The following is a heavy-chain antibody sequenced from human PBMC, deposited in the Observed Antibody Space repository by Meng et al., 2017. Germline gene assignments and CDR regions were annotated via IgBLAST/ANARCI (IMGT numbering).Heavy chain of an antibody. CDR2: IYWDDDK. CDR1: GFSRSASGVG. CDR3: AHRQDSSYDY. J-gene: IGHJ4*02. D-gene: IGHD2-2*01. Sequence: LTGSLPTLMKPTQTLPLTCTFAGFSRSASGVGVGWIRQPPGKALEWLALIYWDDDKRYSPSLKSRLTITKDTSKNQVVLTMTNMDPVDTATYYCAHRQDSSYDYWGQGTLVTVSS. V-gene: IGHV2-5*02.